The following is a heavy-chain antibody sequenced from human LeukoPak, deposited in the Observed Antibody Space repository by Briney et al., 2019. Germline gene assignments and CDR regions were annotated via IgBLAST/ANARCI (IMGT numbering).Heavy chain of an antibody. CDR3: PRAQENLISSSERFDC. CDR1: GFTFSSYW. V-gene: IGHV3-74*01. D-gene: IGHD6-6*01. CDR2: INSDGSST. J-gene: IGHJ4*02. Sequence: GGSLRLSCAASGFTFSSYWMHWVRQAPGKGLVWVSPINSDGSSTSYADSVKGRFTISRDNAKNTLYLQMNSLRAEDTAVYYCPRAQENLISSSERFDCWGQGTLVTVSS.